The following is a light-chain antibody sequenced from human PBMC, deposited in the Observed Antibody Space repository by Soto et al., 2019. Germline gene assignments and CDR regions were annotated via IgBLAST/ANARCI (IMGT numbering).Light chain of an antibody. V-gene: IGKV3-15*01. Sequence: DILMTQSPATLSLAPGGRATLSCRASQSVSSNLAWYQQKPGQAPRLLIQRASTRATGIPARFSGSGSGTEFTLTISSLQSEDFAVYFCQQYNNWPGTFGQGTKVDI. J-gene: IGKJ1*01. CDR2: RAS. CDR1: QSVSSN. CDR3: QQYNNWPGT.